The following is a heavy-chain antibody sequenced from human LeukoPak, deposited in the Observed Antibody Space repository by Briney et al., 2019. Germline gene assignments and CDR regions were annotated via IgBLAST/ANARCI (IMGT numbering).Heavy chain of an antibody. CDR3: AKNIRTGAYYYYYMDV. CDR1: GFSFSNYA. D-gene: IGHD3-10*01. Sequence: GGSLGLSCAASGFSFSNYAMSWVRQAPGKGLEWVSAISGSGGITFHSDSVKGRFTISRDNSKNTLYLQMNGLGAEDTAVYFCAKNIRTGAYYYYYMDVWGKGTTVTISS. CDR2: ISGSGGIT. V-gene: IGHV3-23*01. J-gene: IGHJ6*03.